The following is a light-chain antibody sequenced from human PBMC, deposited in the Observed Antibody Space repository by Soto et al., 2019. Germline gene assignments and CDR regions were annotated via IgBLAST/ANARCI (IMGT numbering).Light chain of an antibody. CDR3: HEYNAWPPGT. J-gene: IGKJ1*01. Sequence: TQSPATLSASSGEEITLSCRASQSVKNYLAWYQHKPGQAPRLLFHDASISATGIPARFSAGGARTAFTLVISTLQSEDAAVYYGHEYNAWPPGTFGQGTMVEIK. CDR2: DAS. V-gene: IGKV3D-15*03. CDR1: QSVKNY.